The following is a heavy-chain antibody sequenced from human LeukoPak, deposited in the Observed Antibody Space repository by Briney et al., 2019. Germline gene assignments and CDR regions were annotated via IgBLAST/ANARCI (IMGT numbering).Heavy chain of an antibody. CDR3: ARGSSPIDC. V-gene: IGHV3-48*01. J-gene: IGHJ4*02. D-gene: IGHD6-13*01. CDR2: ISSRSSTK. Sequence: PRGSLRLSCAASELNCKDYTMNWGRHASWKGLEWVSDISSRSSTKYYADSVKGRFTISRDNAKNSLYLQMNSLRAEDTAIYYCARGSSPIDCWGQGTLVTVSS. CDR1: ELNCKDYT.